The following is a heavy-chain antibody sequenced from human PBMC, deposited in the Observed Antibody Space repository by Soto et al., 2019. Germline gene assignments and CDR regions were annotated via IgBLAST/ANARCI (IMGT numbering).Heavy chain of an antibody. J-gene: IGHJ6*02. CDR1: GYTFTSYA. Sequence: GASVKVSCKASGYTFTSYAMHWVRQAPGQRLEWMGWINAGNGNTKYSQKFQGRVTITRDTSASTAYMELSSLRSEDTAVYYCARLNARGYSYGYPYYYYGMDVWGQGTTVTVSS. CDR2: INAGNGNT. D-gene: IGHD5-18*01. CDR3: ARLNARGYSYGYPYYYYGMDV. V-gene: IGHV1-3*01.